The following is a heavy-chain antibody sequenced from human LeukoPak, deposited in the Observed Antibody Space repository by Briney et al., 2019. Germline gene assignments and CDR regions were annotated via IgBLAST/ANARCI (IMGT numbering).Heavy chain of an antibody. D-gene: IGHD6-13*01. V-gene: IGHV4-59*01. CDR1: GGSISSYY. CDR3: ARVRGSSWYNFDY. J-gene: IGHJ4*02. CDR2: IYYSGST. Sequence: KPSETLSLTCTVSGGSISSYYWSWIRQPPGKGLEWIGYIYYSGSTNYNPSLKSRVTISVDTSKNQFSLKLSSVTAADTAVYYCARVRGSSWYNFDYWGQGTLVTVSS.